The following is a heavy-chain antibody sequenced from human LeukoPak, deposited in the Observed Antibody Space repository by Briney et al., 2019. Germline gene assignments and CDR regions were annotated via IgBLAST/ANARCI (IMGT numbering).Heavy chain of an antibody. J-gene: IGHJ6*03. D-gene: IGHD1-26*01. Sequence: GGSLRLSCAASGFTFSSYGMHWVRQAPGKGLEWVAFIRYDGSNKYYADSVKGRFTISRDNAKNSLYLQMNSLRAEDTAVYYCARAAEYSGSYSYYYYMDVWGKGTTVTVSS. V-gene: IGHV3-30*02. CDR2: IRYDGSNK. CDR3: ARAAEYSGSYSYYYYMDV. CDR1: GFTFSSYG.